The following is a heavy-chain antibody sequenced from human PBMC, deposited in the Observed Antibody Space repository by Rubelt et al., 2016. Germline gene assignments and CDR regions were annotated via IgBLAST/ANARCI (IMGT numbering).Heavy chain of an antibody. Sequence: GSGFTFSSYAMSWVRQAPGKGLEWVSAISGSGGSTYYADSVKGRSTISRDNSKNTLYLQMNSLRAEDTAVYYCAKGATMIVVVSVGWFDPWGQGTLVTVSS. V-gene: IGHV3-23*01. D-gene: IGHD3-22*01. CDR2: ISGSGGST. CDR1: GFTFSSYA. J-gene: IGHJ5*02. CDR3: AKGATMIVVVSVGWFDP.